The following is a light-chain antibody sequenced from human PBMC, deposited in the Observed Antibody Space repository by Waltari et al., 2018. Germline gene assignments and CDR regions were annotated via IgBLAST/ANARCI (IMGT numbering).Light chain of an antibody. CDR2: DAS. CDR3: QQSYSAPFT. Sequence: DIQMTQSLSSLSASVGQRVTITCRASRGIDAFLNWYQQQPGKAPKLLIYDASTLQRGVPPRFSGTRIGTDFSLTISDLQPEDFATYFCQQSYSAPFTFGRGTRLE. J-gene: IGKJ5*01. CDR1: RGIDAF. V-gene: IGKV1-39*01.